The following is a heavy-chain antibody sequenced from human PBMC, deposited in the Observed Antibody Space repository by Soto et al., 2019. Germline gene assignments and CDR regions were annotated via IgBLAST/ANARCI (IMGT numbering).Heavy chain of an antibody. CDR1: GYIFTNYD. CDR3: ARFGSAPYYYYGVDV. J-gene: IGHJ6*02. V-gene: IGHV1-18*01. Sequence: QVQLVQSEPEVRKPGASVKVSCKASGYIFTNYDITWVRQAPGQGLEWMGWVSGYNGNTKYAQKFQDRVTMTTDTSTSKVYMELRSLRSDDTAVYYCARFGSAPYYYYGVDVWGQGTTVFVSS. CDR2: VSGYNGNT. D-gene: IGHD3-10*01.